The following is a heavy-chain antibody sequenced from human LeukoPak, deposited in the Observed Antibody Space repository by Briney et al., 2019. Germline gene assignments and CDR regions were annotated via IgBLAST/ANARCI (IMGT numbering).Heavy chain of an antibody. Sequence: PGGSLRLSCAASGFTFSEYYMSWIRQAPGKGLDGVSYISSRTSSHTKYADSVKGRFTISRDNAKNSLYLQMNSLRAEDTAVYYCARVKGDYCVDYWGQGTVVTVSS. J-gene: IGHJ4*02. CDR1: GFTFSEYY. CDR2: ISSRTSSHT. CDR3: ARVKGDYCVDY. V-gene: IGHV3-11*06. D-gene: IGHD4-17*01.